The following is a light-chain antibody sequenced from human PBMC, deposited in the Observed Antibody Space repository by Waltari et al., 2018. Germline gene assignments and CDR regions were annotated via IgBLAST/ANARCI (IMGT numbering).Light chain of an antibody. V-gene: IGLV2-14*01. CDR2: EVS. CDR1: SRALGRHHL. J-gene: IGLJ3*02. Sequence: QSALTQPASVSGSPGQSITIPRTGTSRALGRHHLVPWHQQHPAKAPNPIIYEVSNRPSGVSNRFSGSKSGNTASLTISGLQAEDEADYYCTSYITTRGDWVFGGGTKLTVL. CDR3: TSYITTRGDWV.